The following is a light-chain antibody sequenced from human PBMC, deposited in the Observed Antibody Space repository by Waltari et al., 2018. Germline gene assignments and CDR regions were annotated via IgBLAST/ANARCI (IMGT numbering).Light chain of an antibody. J-gene: IGLJ3*02. Sequence: QSALTQPASVSGSPGQSITISCTGTSSDVGGYNFVSWYQQHPGKAPKFMFYEVSNRPSGVLNRFSGSKSGNTPYLTIAGLQAEDEADYNCSSYTSTNTLVFGGGTKLTVL. CDR2: EVS. CDR1: SSDVGGYNF. V-gene: IGLV2-14*01. CDR3: SSYTSTNTLV.